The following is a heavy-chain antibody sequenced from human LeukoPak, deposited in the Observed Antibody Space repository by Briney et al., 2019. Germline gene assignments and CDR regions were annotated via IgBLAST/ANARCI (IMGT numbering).Heavy chain of an antibody. D-gene: IGHD4-17*01. J-gene: IGHJ6*02. V-gene: IGHV1-8*01. CDR2: MNPNSGNT. CDR3: ARGRLTTVTTWYYHGMDV. Sequence: ASVKVSCKASGYTFTSYDINWVRQATGQGPEWMGWMNPNSGNTGYGQKFQGRVTMTRDTSISTAYMELRSLRYEDTAVYYCARGRLTTVTTWYYHGMDVWGQGTTVTVSS. CDR1: GYTFTSYD.